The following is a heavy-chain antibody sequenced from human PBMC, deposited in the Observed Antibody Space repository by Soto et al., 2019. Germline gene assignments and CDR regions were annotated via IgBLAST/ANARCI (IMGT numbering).Heavy chain of an antibody. J-gene: IGHJ4*02. Sequence: VKVSCKASGGTFSSYAISWVRQAPGQGLEWMGIINPSGGSTSYAQNFQGRVTMTRDTSTSTVYMELSSLRSEDTAVYYCACGHSSGSFVIDYWGPGTLVPVSS. V-gene: IGHV1-46*03. D-gene: IGHD5-18*01. CDR2: INPSGGST. CDR3: ACGHSSGSFVIDY. CDR1: GGTFSSYA.